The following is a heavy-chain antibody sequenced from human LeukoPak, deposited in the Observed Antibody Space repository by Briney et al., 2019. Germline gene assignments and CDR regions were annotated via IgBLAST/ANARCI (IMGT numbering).Heavy chain of an antibody. D-gene: IGHD4-11*01. J-gene: IGHJ4*02. CDR1: GFTVSSNY. V-gene: IGHV3-66*01. Sequence: GGSLRLSCAASGFTVSSNYMSWVRHTPGKGLEWVSIIYSGGTTDYADSVKGRFTVSRGNDKNSLYLHMSSLRAEDTAVYYCARDAYSNYERPDYFDYWGQGTLVTVSS. CDR2: IYSGGTT. CDR3: ARDAYSNYERPDYFDY.